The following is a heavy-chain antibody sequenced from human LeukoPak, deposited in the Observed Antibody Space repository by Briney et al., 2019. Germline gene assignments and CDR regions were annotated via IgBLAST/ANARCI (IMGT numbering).Heavy chain of an antibody. CDR3: ARGFSWFGATGICFDY. V-gene: IGHV4-34*01. D-gene: IGHD3-10*01. J-gene: IGHJ4*02. CDR1: GGSFSGYY. Sequence: PSETLSLTCAVYGGSFSGYYWSWIRQPPGKGLEWIGEINHSGSTNYNPSLKSRVTISVDTSKNQFSLKLSSVTAADTAVYYCARGFSWFGATGICFDYWGQGTLVTVSS. CDR2: INHSGST.